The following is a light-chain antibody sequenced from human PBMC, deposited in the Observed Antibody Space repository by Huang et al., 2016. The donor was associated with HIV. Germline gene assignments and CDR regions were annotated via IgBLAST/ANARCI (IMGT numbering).Light chain of an antibody. CDR3: QQLNSYPWT. J-gene: IGKJ1*01. CDR2: AAS. CDR1: QGISSY. Sequence: IQLTQSPSSRSASVGDRVTITCRASQGISSYLAWYQQKPGKAPKLLIYAASTLQSGVPSRFSGSGSGTDFTLTISSLQPEDFATYYCQQLNSYPWTFGQGTKVEIK. V-gene: IGKV1-9*01.